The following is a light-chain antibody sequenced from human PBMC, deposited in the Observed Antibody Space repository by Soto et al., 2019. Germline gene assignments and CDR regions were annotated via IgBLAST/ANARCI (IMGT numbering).Light chain of an antibody. CDR3: QQGYTTRWT. V-gene: IGKV1-39*01. Sequence: DIQMTQSPTSLSASVGDRVTITCRASQNIRSYLNWYQQIPGKAPNLLSYATSILQTGVPSRFSGSGTGTDFTLTIHGVQPEDFATYYCQQGYTTRWTFGQGTKVEIK. J-gene: IGKJ1*01. CDR2: ATS. CDR1: QNIRSY.